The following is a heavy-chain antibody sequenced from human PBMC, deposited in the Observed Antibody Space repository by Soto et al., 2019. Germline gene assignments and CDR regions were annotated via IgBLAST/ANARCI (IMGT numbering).Heavy chain of an antibody. J-gene: IGHJ4*02. CDR3: AKGRGGSGSLTPRVDF. V-gene: IGHV3-23*01. CDR2: ISGGGDTT. CDR1: GFTFNNYA. D-gene: IGHD3-10*01. Sequence: EVQLLESGGGLVQPGGSLRLSCAASGFTFNNYAMTWVRQAPGKGLELVSAISGGGDTTSYADSVKGRFTVSRDGSKNKLYLQRSSLRAEDTALYYCAKGRGGSGSLTPRVDFWGQGTLVTVSS.